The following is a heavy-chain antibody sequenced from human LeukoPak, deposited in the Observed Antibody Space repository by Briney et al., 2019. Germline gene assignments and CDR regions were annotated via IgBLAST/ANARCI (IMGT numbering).Heavy chain of an antibody. D-gene: IGHD3-10*01. CDR3: ARSSSLDGSGSQTRKRVHPIDY. CDR2: FYYSGSI. CDR1: GGSISSTSYY. J-gene: IGHJ4*02. V-gene: IGHV4-39*07. Sequence: SETLSLTCIVSGGSISSTSYYWGWIRQSPGKGLEWIGIFYYSGSIFDNRFLRSRVTISIDMSKNQFLLKLTSVTAADTAVYYCARSSSLDGSGSQTRKRVHPIDYWGQGTLVTVSS.